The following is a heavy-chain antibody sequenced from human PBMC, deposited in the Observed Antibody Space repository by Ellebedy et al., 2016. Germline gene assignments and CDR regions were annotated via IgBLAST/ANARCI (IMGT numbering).Heavy chain of an antibody. CDR2: ISTSGGST. Sequence: GESLKISXAASGFTFSSYAMSWVRQAPGKGLEWVSTISTSGGSTYYADSVKGRFTISRDNSKNTLYLQMNSLRAEDTAVYYCTKEAGHYFDYWGQGTLVTVSS. V-gene: IGHV3-23*01. CDR3: TKEAGHYFDY. CDR1: GFTFSSYA. J-gene: IGHJ4*02.